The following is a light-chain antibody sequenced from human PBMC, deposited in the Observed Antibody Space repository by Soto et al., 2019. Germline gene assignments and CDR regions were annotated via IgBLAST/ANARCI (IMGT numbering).Light chain of an antibody. J-gene: IGKJ1*01. CDR3: QQYGSSPWT. V-gene: IGKV3-20*01. CDR2: GAS. CDR1: QSVSSSY. Sequence: EIVLTRSPVTLSLSPGERATLSCRASQSVSSSYLAWYQQKPGQAPRLLIYGASSRATGIPDRFSGSGSGTDFTLTISRLEPEDFAVYYCQQYGSSPWTFGQGTKVDIK.